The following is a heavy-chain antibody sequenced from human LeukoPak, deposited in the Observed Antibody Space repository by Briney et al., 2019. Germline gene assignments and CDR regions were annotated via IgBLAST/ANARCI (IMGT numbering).Heavy chain of an antibody. CDR3: ARVRYNWNRDFDY. CDR2: INHSGST. CDR1: GGSFSGYY. J-gene: IGHJ4*02. D-gene: IGHD1-20*01. Sequence: SETLSLTCAVYGGSFSGYYWSWIRQPPGKGLEWIGEINHSGSTNYNPSLKSRVTISVDTSKNQFSLKLSSVTAADTAVYYCARVRYNWNRDFDYWGQGTLVTVSS. V-gene: IGHV4-34*01.